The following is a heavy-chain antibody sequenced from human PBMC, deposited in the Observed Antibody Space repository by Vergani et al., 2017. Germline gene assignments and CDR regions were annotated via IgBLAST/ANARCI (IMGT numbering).Heavy chain of an antibody. CDR3: ARAGDFWSGYTYYYYYYYMDV. V-gene: IGHV4-59*01. CDR2: IYYSGST. J-gene: IGHJ6*03. D-gene: IGHD3-3*01. Sequence: QVQLQESGPGLVKPSATLSLTCTVPGGSISSYYWSWIRQPPGQGLEWIGYIYYSGSTNYNPSLKSRVTISVDTSKNQFSLKLSSVTAADTAVYYCARAGDFWSGYTYYYYYYYMDVWGKGTTVTVSS. CDR1: GGSISSYY.